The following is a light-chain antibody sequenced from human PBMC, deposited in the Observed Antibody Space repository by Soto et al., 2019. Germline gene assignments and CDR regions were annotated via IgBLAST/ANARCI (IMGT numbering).Light chain of an antibody. Sequence: QSALTQPPSVSGAPGQRVTISCTGSSSNIGAGYDVHWYQQLPGTAPKLLIYGNSNRPSGVPDRFSGSKSGTSASLAITGLQAEDEADYYCQSYDSILSGLVFGTGTKLTVL. CDR2: GNS. V-gene: IGLV1-40*01. CDR1: SSNIGAGYD. CDR3: QSYDSILSGLV. J-gene: IGLJ1*01.